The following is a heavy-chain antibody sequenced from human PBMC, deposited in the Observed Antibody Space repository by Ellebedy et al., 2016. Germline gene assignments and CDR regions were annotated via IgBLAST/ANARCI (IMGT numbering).Heavy chain of an antibody. CDR3: ARGYYYGSGSYYELDP. CDR2: IYYSGST. CDR1: GGSISSYY. J-gene: IGHJ5*02. V-gene: IGHV4-59*01. D-gene: IGHD3-10*01. Sequence: SETLSLXCTVSGGSISSYYWSWIRQPPGKGLEWIGYIYYSGSTNYNPSLKSRVTISVDTSKNQFSLKLSSVTAADTAVYYCARGYYYGSGSYYELDPWGQGTLVTVSS.